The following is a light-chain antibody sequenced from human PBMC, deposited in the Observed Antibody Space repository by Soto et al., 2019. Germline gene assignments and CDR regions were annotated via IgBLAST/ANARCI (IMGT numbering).Light chain of an antibody. V-gene: IGKV3-20*01. Sequence: EIVLTQSPGTLSLFPGEKATLSCRASQTVSSTYFAWYQQRPGQPPRLLIYGASRRAADIPDRFSGGGSGTDFTLTISRLEPEDFAVYYCQQYGRSLTFGQGTRLEIK. J-gene: IGKJ5*01. CDR3: QQYGRSLT. CDR2: GAS. CDR1: QTVSSTY.